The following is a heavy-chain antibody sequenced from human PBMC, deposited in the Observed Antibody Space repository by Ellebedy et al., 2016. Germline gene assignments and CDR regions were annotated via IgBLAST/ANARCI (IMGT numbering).Heavy chain of an antibody. CDR3: ARLTGAYPY. D-gene: IGHD3-16*01. CDR2: ISSSGSTI. J-gene: IGHJ4*02. Sequence: GESLKISCAVSGFTFSDYYMTWIRQAPGKGLEWVSYISSSGSTIYYADSLKGRITVSRDNAKNSLYLQMNSLRAEDTAIYYWARLTGAYPYWGQGTLVTV. CDR1: GFTFSDYY. V-gene: IGHV3-11*01.